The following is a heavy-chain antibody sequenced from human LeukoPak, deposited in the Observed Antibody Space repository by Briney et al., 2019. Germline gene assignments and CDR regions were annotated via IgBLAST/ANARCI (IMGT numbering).Heavy chain of an antibody. V-gene: IGHV3-21*01. J-gene: IGHJ4*02. D-gene: IGHD5-18*01. CDR3: ARDLALWGFDY. CDR1: GFTLSSYS. CDR2: ISSSSSYI. Sequence: GGSXRLSCAASGFTLSSYSMNWVRQAQGKGREWVSSISSSSSYIYYADSVKGGFTISRDNAKNSLYLQMNSLRAEDTAVYYCARDLALWGFDYWGQGTLVTVSS.